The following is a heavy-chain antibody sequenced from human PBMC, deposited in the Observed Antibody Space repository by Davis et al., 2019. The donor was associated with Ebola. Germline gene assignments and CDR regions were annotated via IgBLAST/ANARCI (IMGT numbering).Heavy chain of an antibody. CDR2: ISYDGSNK. J-gene: IGHJ6*04. CDR3: AREYSSSSYLTVYYYGMDV. Sequence: GESLKISCAASGFTFSSYAMHWVRQAPGKGLEWVAVISYDGSNKYYADSVKGRFTISRDNAKNSLYLQMNSLRDEDTAVYYCAREYSSSSYLTVYYYGMDVWGKGTTVTVSS. V-gene: IGHV3-30*04. CDR1: GFTFSSYA. D-gene: IGHD6-6*01.